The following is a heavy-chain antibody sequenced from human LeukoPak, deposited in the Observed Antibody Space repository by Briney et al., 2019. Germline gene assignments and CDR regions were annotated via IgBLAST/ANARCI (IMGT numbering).Heavy chain of an antibody. J-gene: IGHJ5*02. CDR1: GGSITNYH. CDR2: IYNSGST. V-gene: IGHV4-59*01. CDR3: AREYSSGWYSNWFDP. Sequence: SETLSLTCTVSGGSITNYHWTWIRQPPGKGLEYIGYIYNSGSTFYNPSLKSRVTISADTSKKQFSLKLSSVTAADTAVYYCAREYSSGWYSNWFDPWGQGTLVTVSS. D-gene: IGHD6-19*01.